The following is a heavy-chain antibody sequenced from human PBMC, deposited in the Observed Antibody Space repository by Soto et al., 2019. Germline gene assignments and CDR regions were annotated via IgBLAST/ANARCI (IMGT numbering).Heavy chain of an antibody. D-gene: IGHD3-3*01. CDR2: INSDGSNT. J-gene: IGHJ4*02. CDR1: GFTFSSYW. CDR3: ARSSWEEWLLYYY. Sequence: EVQLVESGGGLVQPGGSLRLSCAASGFTFSSYWMHWVRQAPGKGLVWVSRINSDGSNTGYADSVKGRFTISRDNAKNTMYLQMNSLRAEDTAVYYCARSSWEEWLLYYYWGQGTLVTVSS. V-gene: IGHV3-74*01.